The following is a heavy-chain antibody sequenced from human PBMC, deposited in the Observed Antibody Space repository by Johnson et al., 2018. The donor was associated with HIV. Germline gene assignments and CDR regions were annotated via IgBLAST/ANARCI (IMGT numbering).Heavy chain of an antibody. V-gene: IGHV3-23*01. D-gene: IGHD1-1*01. J-gene: IGHJ3*01. CDR1: GFTFSSYA. CDR2: INSGGGST. CDR3: ARSGPNWAFDF. Sequence: VQVLESGGGLVQPGGSMRLSCAASGFTFSSYAMSWVRQAPGKGLEWVSSINSGGGSTYYAYSVKGRFTISRANARNTMFLQMNSLRAEDTAVYYCARSGPNWAFDFWGQGTMVTVSS.